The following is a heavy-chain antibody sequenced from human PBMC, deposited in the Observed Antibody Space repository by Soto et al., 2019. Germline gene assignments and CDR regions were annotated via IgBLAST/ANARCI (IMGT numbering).Heavy chain of an antibody. CDR1: GFTFSSYG. CDR3: AKDRGYSYGLDC. Sequence: QVQLVESGGGVVQPGRSLRLSCAASGFTFSSYGMHWVRQAPGKGLEWVAVISYDGSNKYYADSVKGRFTISRDNSKNTLYLQMNSLRAEDTAVYSCAKDRGYSYGLDCWGQGTLVTVSS. D-gene: IGHD5-18*01. J-gene: IGHJ4*02. V-gene: IGHV3-30*18. CDR2: ISYDGSNK.